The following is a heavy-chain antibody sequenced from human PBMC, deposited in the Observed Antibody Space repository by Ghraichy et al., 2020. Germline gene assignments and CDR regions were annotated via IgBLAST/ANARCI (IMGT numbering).Heavy chain of an antibody. CDR3: ATRITGSPYYYYGMDV. CDR1: GYTFTGYY. CDR2: INPNSGGT. D-gene: IGHD1-20*01. V-gene: IGHV1-2*06. Sequence: ALVKVSCKASGYTFTGYYMHWVRQAPGQGLEWMGRINPNSGGTNYAQKFQGRVTMTRDTSISTAYMELSRLRSDDTAVYYCATRITGSPYYYYGMDVWGQGTTVTVSS. J-gene: IGHJ6*02.